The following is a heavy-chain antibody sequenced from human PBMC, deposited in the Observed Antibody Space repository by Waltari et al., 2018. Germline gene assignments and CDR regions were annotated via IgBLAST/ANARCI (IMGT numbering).Heavy chain of an antibody. CDR1: GGSISSSRYY. CDR3: ARHWKRSGYRFDP. J-gene: IGHJ5*02. Sequence: QLQLQESGPGLVKPSETLSLTCTVSGGSISSSRYYWGWIRQSPGKGLEWIGSIYYSGSTYYNPTLKSLVTISGDTSKNQFSLKLSSVTAADTAVYYCARHWKRSGYRFDPWGQGTLVTVSS. D-gene: IGHD5-12*01. V-gene: IGHV4-39*01. CDR2: IYYSGST.